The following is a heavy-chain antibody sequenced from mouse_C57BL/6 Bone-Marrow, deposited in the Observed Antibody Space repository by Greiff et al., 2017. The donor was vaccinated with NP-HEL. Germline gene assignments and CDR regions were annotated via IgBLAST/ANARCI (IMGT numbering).Heavy chain of an antibody. CDR1: GYTFTSYW. D-gene: IGHD2-2*01. V-gene: IGHV1-55*01. CDR3: ARRLLWLRRKDY. Sequence: QVQLQQPGAELVKPGASVKMSCKASGYTFTSYWITWVKQRPGQGLEWIGDIYPGSGSTNYNEKFKSKATLTVDTSSSTAYMQLSSLTSEDSAVYYCARRLLWLRRKDYWGQGTTLTVSS. CDR2: IYPGSGST. J-gene: IGHJ2*01.